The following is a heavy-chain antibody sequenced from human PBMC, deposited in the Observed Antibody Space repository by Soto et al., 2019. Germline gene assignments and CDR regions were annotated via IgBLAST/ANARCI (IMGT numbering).Heavy chain of an antibody. V-gene: IGHV4-59*08. CDR3: ARSPLYDFWSGTNWFDP. J-gene: IGHJ5*02. CDR2: IYYSGST. Sequence: SETLSLTCTVSGGSISSYYWSWIRQPPGKGLEWIGYIYYSGSTNYNPSLKSRVTISVDTSKNQFSLKLSSVTAADTAVYYCARSPLYDFWSGTNWFDPWGQGTLVTVSS. D-gene: IGHD3-3*01. CDR1: GGSISSYY.